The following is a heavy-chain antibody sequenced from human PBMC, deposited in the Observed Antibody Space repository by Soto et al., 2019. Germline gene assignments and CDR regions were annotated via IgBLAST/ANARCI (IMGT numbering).Heavy chain of an antibody. CDR3: AKDRAGSGN. V-gene: IGHV3-23*01. Sequence: GGSLRLSCAASGFTFSSHAMCWVRQAPGKGLEWVSAINHTGDGTYYVDSVKGRFTISRDNSKNSLYLQVNSLRAEDTAVYYCAKDRAGSGNWGQGTLVTVSS. CDR1: GFTFSSHA. J-gene: IGHJ4*02. D-gene: IGHD6-13*01. CDR2: INHTGDGT.